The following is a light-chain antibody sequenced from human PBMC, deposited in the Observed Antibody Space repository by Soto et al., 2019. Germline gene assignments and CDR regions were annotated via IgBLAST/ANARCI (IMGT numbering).Light chain of an antibody. V-gene: IGKV3-15*01. J-gene: IGKJ1*01. Sequence: EVVMTQSPATLSVSPGERATLFCRASQSISNNLAWYQQKPGQAPRLLIYGASTRATGIPARFSVSGSGTEFTLTISSLQSEDFAVYYCQQYNNWPRTFGQGTKVEVK. CDR3: QQYNNWPRT. CDR2: GAS. CDR1: QSISNN.